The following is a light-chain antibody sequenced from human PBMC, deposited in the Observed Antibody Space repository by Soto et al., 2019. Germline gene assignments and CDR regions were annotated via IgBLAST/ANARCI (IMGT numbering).Light chain of an antibody. Sequence: QSVLTQPASVSGSPGQSITISCTGTSSDVGAYNYVSWYQQLPGKAPKLMIYDVSNRPSGVSNRFSGSKSGNTASLTISGLQAEDETDNYCFSYTTSSTYDFGTGTKVTVL. J-gene: IGLJ1*01. CDR2: DVS. V-gene: IGLV2-14*03. CDR3: FSYTTSSTYD. CDR1: SSDVGAYNY.